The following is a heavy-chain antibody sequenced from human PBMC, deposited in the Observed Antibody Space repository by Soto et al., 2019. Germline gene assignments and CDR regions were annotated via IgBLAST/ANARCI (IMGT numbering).Heavy chain of an antibody. D-gene: IGHD3-10*01. Sequence: SETLSLTCTVSGDSISSGGYYWSWIRQLPGKDLEWIGYVYYTGSTYYNPSLKSRVTISVDTSKNEFSLGVTSMTAADTAVYYCARFIRAYTDYWFDPWGQGTVVTVSS. CDR3: ARFIRAYTDYWFDP. J-gene: IGHJ5*02. CDR1: GDSISSGGYY. CDR2: VYYTGST. V-gene: IGHV4-31*03.